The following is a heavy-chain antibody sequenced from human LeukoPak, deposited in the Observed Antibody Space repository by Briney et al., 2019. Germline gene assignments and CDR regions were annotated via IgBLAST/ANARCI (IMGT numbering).Heavy chain of an antibody. J-gene: IGHJ4*02. V-gene: IGHV1-8*01. CDR3: ARGGVNYGDHDY. CDR1: GYTFTSYD. CDR2: MNPNSGNT. D-gene: IGHD4-17*01. Sequence: ASVKVSCKASGYTFTSYDINWVRQATGQGLEWMGWMNPNSGNTGYAQKFQGRVTMTRNTSISTAYMELSSLRSEDTAVYYCARGGVNYGDHDYWGQGTLVTVSS.